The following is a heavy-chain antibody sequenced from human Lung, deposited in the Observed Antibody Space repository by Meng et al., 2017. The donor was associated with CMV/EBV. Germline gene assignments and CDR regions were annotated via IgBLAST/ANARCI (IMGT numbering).Heavy chain of an antibody. CDR1: GGSFSGYY. J-gene: IGHJ6*02. CDR3: ARARVVPAYYYGMDV. D-gene: IGHD2-2*01. CDR2: INHSGST. Sequence: GSLRLXXAVYGGSFSGYYWSWIRQPPGKGLEWIGEINHSGSTNYNPSLKSRVTISVDTSKNQFSLKLSSVTAADTAVYYCARARVVPAYYYGMDVWGQGXTVTVSS. V-gene: IGHV4-34*01.